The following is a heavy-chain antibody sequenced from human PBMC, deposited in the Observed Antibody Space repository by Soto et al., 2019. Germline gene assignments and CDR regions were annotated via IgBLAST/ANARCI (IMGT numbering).Heavy chain of an antibody. CDR2: IKQDGSDK. Sequence: EVQLVESGGGLVQPGGSLRLSCVASGFTFSSSWMSWVRQAPGKGLEWVANIKQDGSDKYYVDSVEGRFTISRDNAKNSLYLQMNSLRAEDTAVYYCARTSSVAAAVWGQGTMVIVSS. V-gene: IGHV3-7*01. CDR3: ARTSSVAAAV. CDR1: GFTFSSSW. J-gene: IGHJ3*01. D-gene: IGHD6-13*01.